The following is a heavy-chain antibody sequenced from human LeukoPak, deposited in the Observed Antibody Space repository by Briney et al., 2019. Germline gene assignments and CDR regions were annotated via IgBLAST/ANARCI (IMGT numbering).Heavy chain of an antibody. J-gene: IGHJ4*02. V-gene: IGHV4-39*07. CDR3: ARVRPHSSSWYRGGYSRGYYFDY. Sequence: TSETLSLTCTVSGGSISSSSYYWGWIRQPPGKGLEWIGSIYYSGSTYYNPSLKSRVTISVDTSKNQFSLKLSSVTAADTAVYYCARVRPHSSSWYRGGYSRGYYFDYWGQGTLVTVSS. CDR1: GGSISSSSYY. CDR2: IYYSGST. D-gene: IGHD6-13*01.